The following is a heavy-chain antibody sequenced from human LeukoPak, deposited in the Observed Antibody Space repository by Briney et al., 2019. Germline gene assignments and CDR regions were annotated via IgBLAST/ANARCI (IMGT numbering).Heavy chain of an antibody. CDR3: ATISGYSSSWFFDY. CDR1: GFTFSSYA. Sequence: PGGSLRLSCAASGFTFSSYAMSWVRQAPGKGLEWVSAIGGSGGSTYYADSVKGRFTISRDNSKNTLYLQMNSLRAEDTAVYYCATISGYSSSWFFDYWGQGTLVTVSS. J-gene: IGHJ4*02. D-gene: IGHD6-13*01. V-gene: IGHV3-23*01. CDR2: IGGSGGST.